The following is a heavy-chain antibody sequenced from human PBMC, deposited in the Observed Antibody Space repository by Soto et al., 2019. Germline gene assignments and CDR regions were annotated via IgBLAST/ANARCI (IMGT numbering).Heavy chain of an antibody. CDR2: IHYSGST. D-gene: IGHD6-19*01. CDR1: GGSISSSIYY. V-gene: IGHV4-39*01. CDR3: ARQMGIGYSNGFDP. J-gene: IGHJ5*02. Sequence: QLQLQESGPELVKPSETLSLTCTVSGGSISSSIYYWGWIRQPPGKGLEWIGSIHYSGSTYYNPSLKSRVTMSVDTSENQFSLKLSSVTAADTAVYYCARQMGIGYSNGFDPWGQGTLVTVSS.